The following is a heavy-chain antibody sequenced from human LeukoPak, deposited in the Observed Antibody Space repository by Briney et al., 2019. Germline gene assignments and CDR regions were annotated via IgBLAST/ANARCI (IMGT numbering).Heavy chain of an antibody. CDR2: ISGSGGST. D-gene: IGHD6-19*01. CDR1: GFTFSSYA. J-gene: IGHJ5*02. CDR3: AKDPRSGGWNPNWFDP. Sequence: PGGSLRLSCAASGFTFSSYAMSWVRQAPGKGLEWVSAISGSGGSTYYADSVKGRFTISRDNSKNTLYLQMNSLRAEDTAVYYCAKDPRSGGWNPNWFDPWGQGTLVTVSS. V-gene: IGHV3-23*01.